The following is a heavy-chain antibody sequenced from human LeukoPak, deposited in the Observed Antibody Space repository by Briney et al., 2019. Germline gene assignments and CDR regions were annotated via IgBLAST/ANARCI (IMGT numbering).Heavy chain of an antibody. V-gene: IGHV4-31*03. D-gene: IGHD3-22*01. Sequence: PSQTLSLTCTVSGGSISSGGYYWSWIRQHPGKGLEWIGYIYYSGGTYYNPSLKSRVTISVDTSKNQFSLKLSSVTAADTAVYYCARSPPTYYYDSSGSWYFDYWGQGTLVTVSS. CDR3: ARSPPTYYYDSSGSWYFDY. CDR2: IYYSGGT. J-gene: IGHJ4*02. CDR1: GGSISSGGYY.